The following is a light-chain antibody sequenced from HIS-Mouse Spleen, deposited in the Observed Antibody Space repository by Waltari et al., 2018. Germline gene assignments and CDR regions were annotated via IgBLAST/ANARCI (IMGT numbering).Light chain of an antibody. CDR1: SSNIGSNT. J-gene: IGLJ2*01. CDR3: AAWDDSLNGPV. Sequence: SVLTQPPSASGTPGQRVTIPCSGSSSNIGSNTVNWYQQLPGTAPKLLIYSNNQRPSGVPDRFSGSKSGTSASLAISGLQSEDEADYYCAAWDDSLNGPVFGGGTKLTVL. V-gene: IGLV1-44*01. CDR2: SNN.